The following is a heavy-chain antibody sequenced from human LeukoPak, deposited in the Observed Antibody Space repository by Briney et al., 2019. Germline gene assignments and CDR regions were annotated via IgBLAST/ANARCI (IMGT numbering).Heavy chain of an antibody. CDR1: GFTFSSYS. CDR2: ISSSSSYI. D-gene: IGHD6-19*01. CDR3: ASSSRSWFDP. V-gene: IGHV3-21*01. J-gene: IGHJ5*02. Sequence: GGSLRLSCAASGFTFSSYSMNWVRQAPGKGLEWVSSISSSSSYIYYADSVKGRFTISRDNAKNSLYLQTNSLRAEDTAVYHCASSSRSWFDPWGQGTLVTVSS.